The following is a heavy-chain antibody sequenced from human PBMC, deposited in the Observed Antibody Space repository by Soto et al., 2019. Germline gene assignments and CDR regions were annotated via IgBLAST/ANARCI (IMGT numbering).Heavy chain of an antibody. J-gene: IGHJ4*02. V-gene: IGHV4-30-4*01. D-gene: IGHD5-12*01. CDR1: GGSVSSGDYF. Sequence: TLSLTCTVAGGSVSSGDYFWSWIRQPPGKGLEWIGYIYDSGSSYYNPSLKSRVTMSVDTSKNQFSLKLRSVTAADTAMYYCAREKGYISGPKNFDSWGQGTLVTVSS. CDR3: AREKGYISGPKNFDS. CDR2: IYDSGSS.